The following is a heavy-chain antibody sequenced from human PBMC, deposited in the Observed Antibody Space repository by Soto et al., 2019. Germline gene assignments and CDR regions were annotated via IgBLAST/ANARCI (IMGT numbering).Heavy chain of an antibody. CDR2: IYYSGIT. Sequence: SETLSLTCTVTGGSISSYYWSWIRQPPGKGLEWIGYIYYSGITDYNPSLKSRVTISVDTSKSQFSLKLSSVTAADTAVYYCARVNDFWSGYYLNWFDPWGQGTLVTVS. CDR1: GGSISSYY. D-gene: IGHD3-3*01. J-gene: IGHJ5*02. CDR3: ARVNDFWSGYYLNWFDP. V-gene: IGHV4-59*01.